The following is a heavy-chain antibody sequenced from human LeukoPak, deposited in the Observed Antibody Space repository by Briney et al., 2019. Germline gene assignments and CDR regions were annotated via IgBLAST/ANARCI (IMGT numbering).Heavy chain of an antibody. Sequence: GASVKVSCKASGYTFTGYYMHWVRQAPGQGLEWMGWIDPNSGGTNYAQKFQGRVTMTRDTSISTAYMELSRLRSDDTAVYYCARDSGSSWYRYFQHWGQGTLVTVSS. J-gene: IGHJ1*01. V-gene: IGHV1-2*02. D-gene: IGHD6-13*01. CDR3: ARDSGSSWYRYFQH. CDR2: IDPNSGGT. CDR1: GYTFTGYY.